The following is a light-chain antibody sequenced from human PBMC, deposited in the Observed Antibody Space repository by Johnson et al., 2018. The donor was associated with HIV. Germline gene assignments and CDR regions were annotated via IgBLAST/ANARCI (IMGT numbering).Light chain of an antibody. CDR1: SSNIGNNY. CDR3: GTWDNSLGAQYV. J-gene: IGLJ1*01. CDR2: DNN. Sequence: QSVLTQPPSVSAAPGQKVTISCSGSSSNIGNNYVSWYQQLPGTAPKLLIYDNNKRPSGIPDRFSGSKSGTSAALAITGLQLGDESDYYCGTWDNSLGAQYVFGSGTKVTVL. V-gene: IGLV1-51*01.